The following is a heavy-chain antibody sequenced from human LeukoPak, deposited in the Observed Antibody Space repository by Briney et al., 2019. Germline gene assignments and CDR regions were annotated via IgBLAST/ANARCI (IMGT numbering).Heavy chain of an antibody. Sequence: GGSLRLSCAASGFXFSSYGIHWVRQAPGKGLEWVAVISYDGSNKYYADSVKGRFTISRDNSKNTLYLQMNSLRAEDTAVYYCAKDMVDDPRAFDIWGQGTMVTVSS. CDR2: ISYDGSNK. J-gene: IGHJ3*02. D-gene: IGHD5/OR15-5a*01. CDR3: AKDMVDDPRAFDI. V-gene: IGHV3-30*18. CDR1: GFXFSSYG.